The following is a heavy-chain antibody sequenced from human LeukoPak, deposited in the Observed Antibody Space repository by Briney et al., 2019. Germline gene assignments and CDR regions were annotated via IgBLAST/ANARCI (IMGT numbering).Heavy chain of an antibody. J-gene: IGHJ6*03. Sequence: PWGSLRLSCAASGFTFSSYGMHWVRQAPGKGLEWVAVIRYDGSNKYYADSVKGRFTISRDNSKNTLYLQMNSLRAEDTAVYYCAKDLYCSGGSCYSSYMDVWGKETTVTVSS. D-gene: IGHD2-15*01. CDR3: AKDLYCSGGSCYSSYMDV. V-gene: IGHV3-30*02. CDR2: IRYDGSNK. CDR1: GFTFSSYG.